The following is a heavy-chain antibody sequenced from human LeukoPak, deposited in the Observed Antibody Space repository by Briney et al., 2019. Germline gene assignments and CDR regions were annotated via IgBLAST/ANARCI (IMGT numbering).Heavy chain of an antibody. CDR2: IYYSGST. D-gene: IGHD3-22*01. Sequence: SETLSLTCTVSGGSISSYYWSWIRQPPGKGLEWIGYIYYSGSTNYNPSLKSRVTISVDTSKNQFSLKLSFVTAADTAVYYCARHRYYYDSSGSDAFDIWGQGTMVTVSS. CDR3: ARHRYYYDSSGSDAFDI. CDR1: GGSISSYY. J-gene: IGHJ3*02. V-gene: IGHV4-59*08.